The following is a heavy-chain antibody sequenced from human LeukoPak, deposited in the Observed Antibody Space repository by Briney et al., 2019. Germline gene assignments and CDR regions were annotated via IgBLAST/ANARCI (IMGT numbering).Heavy chain of an antibody. V-gene: IGHV5-10-1*01. CDR1: GYSFTSYW. CDR2: IDPSDSYT. J-gene: IGHJ4*02. CDR3: ARAEYSSPIDY. Sequence: GESLKISCKGSGYSFTSYWISWVRQMPGKGLEWMGRIDPSDSYTNYSPSFQGHVTISADKSINTAHLQWSSLKASDSAMYYCARAEYSSPIDYWGQGTLVTVSS. D-gene: IGHD6-6*01.